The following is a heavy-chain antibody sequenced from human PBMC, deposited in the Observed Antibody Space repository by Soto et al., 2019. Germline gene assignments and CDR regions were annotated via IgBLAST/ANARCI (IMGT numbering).Heavy chain of an antibody. D-gene: IGHD5-12*01. CDR1: GYSISSGYY. Sequence: SETLSLTCAVSGYSISSGYYWGWIRQPPGKGLEWIGSIYHSGSTYYNPSLKSRVTISVDTSKNQFPLKLSSVTAADTAVYYCARDSVEMATIPLYYFDYWGQGTLVTVSS. V-gene: IGHV4-38-2*02. J-gene: IGHJ4*02. CDR3: ARDSVEMATIPLYYFDY. CDR2: IYHSGST.